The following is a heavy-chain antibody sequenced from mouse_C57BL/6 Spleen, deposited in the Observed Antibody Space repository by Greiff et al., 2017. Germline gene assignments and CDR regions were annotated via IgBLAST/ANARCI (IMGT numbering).Heavy chain of an antibody. CDR1: GYTFTTYP. Sequence: VQLKESGAELVKPGASVKMSCKASGYTFTTYPIEWMKQNHGKSLEWIGNFHPYNDDTKYNEKFKGKATLTVEKSSSTVYLELSRLTSDDSAVYYCARGIYDGYYPYFDYWGQGTTLTVSS. D-gene: IGHD2-3*01. CDR2: FHPYNDDT. CDR3: ARGIYDGYYPYFDY. J-gene: IGHJ2*01. V-gene: IGHV1-47*01.